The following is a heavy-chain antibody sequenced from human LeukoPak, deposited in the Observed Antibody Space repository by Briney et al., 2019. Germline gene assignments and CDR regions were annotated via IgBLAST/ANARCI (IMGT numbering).Heavy chain of an antibody. D-gene: IGHD3-10*01. CDR2: IHHDGRA. CDR3: ARGRGTYYYYYYMDV. J-gene: IGHJ6*03. Sequence: PSGTLSLTCAVSGGSFNNDIWWTWVRQPPGKGLEWIGEIHHDGRANYNPSLNSRVTISVDTSKNQFSLKLSSVTAADTAVYYCARGRGTYYYYYYMDVWGKGTTVTISS. CDR1: GGSFNNDIW. V-gene: IGHV4-4*02.